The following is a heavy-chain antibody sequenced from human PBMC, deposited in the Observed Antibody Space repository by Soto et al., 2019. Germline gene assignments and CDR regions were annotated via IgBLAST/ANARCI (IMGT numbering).Heavy chain of an antibody. Sequence: QVQLVESGGGLVKPRGSLRLSCAASGFTLSDYYMSWIRQAPGKGLEWLSYIGSSGSTKNYADSVKGRFPISRDNAKKSLYLQMSSLRAEDTAVYYCARDQLVHGPEDAYDIWGQGTMVSVSS. CDR1: GFTLSDYY. D-gene: IGHD6-6*01. CDR2: IGSSGSTK. J-gene: IGHJ3*02. CDR3: ARDQLVHGPEDAYDI. V-gene: IGHV3-11*01.